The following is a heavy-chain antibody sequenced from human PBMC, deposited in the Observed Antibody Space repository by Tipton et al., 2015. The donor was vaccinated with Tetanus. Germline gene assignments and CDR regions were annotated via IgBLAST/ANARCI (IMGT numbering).Heavy chain of an antibody. Sequence: SLRLSCAASGFTFSNYYMHWVRQAPGKGLVWVSRINSDGSSTSYADSVKGRFTISRDNAKNTLYLQMNSLAAEDTAVYYCTRDRLAYCSGGFCYDPLASWGQGSLVAVPS. CDR1: GFTFSNYY. D-gene: IGHD2-15*01. V-gene: IGHV3-74*01. CDR2: INSDGSST. CDR3: TRDRLAYCSGGFCYDPLAS. J-gene: IGHJ4*02.